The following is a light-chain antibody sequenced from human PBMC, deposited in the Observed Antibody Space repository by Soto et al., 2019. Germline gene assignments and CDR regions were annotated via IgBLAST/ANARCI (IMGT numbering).Light chain of an antibody. V-gene: IGKV1-5*03. Sequence: DIQMTQSPSTLSASVGDRATITCRASQSISSWLAWYQQKPGKAPKLLIYKASSLESGVPSRFSGSGSGTEVTLTISSLQPDDFATYYCQQYNSYPSFGGGTKVEIK. CDR3: QQYNSYPS. CDR1: QSISSW. CDR2: KAS. J-gene: IGKJ4*01.